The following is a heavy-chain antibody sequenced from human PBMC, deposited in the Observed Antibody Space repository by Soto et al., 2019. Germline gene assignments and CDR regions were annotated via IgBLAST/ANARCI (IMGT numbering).Heavy chain of an antibody. CDR2: IYPGDSDT. V-gene: IGHV5-51*01. CDR3: AKTGAARRFYAMVV. CDR1: GYSFSTYW. Sequence: PGESLKISCKGSGYSFSTYWIGWVRQIPWKGLEWMGVIYPGDSDTRYSPSFQGQVTISADRSISTAYLQWSSLKASDTAMYYCAKTGAARRFYAMVVWGQGTMVTVSS. D-gene: IGHD6-6*01. J-gene: IGHJ6*02.